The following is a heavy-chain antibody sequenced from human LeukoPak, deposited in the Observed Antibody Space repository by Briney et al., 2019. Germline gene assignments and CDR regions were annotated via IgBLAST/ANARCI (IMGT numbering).Heavy chain of an antibody. CDR2: INHSGST. V-gene: IGHV4-34*01. CDR1: GGSFSGYY. J-gene: IGHJ4*02. D-gene: IGHD2-2*01. CDR3: ARGNRYCSSTSCWGGGKFDY. Sequence: SETLSLTCAVYGGSFSGYYWGWIRQPPGKGREWIGEINHSGSTNYNPSLKSRVAISVDTSKNQFSLKLSSVTAADTAVYYCARGNRYCSSTSCWGGGKFDYWGQGTLVTVSS.